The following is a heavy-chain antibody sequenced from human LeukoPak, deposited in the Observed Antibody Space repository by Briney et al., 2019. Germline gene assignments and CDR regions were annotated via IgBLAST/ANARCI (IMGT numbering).Heavy chain of an antibody. CDR3: ARDKSKAYSSSPPLG. V-gene: IGHV1-69*04. Sequence: ASVKVSCKASGGTFSSYAISWVRQAPGQGLEWMGRIIPILGIVNYAQKFQGRVTITADKSTSTAYMELSSLRSEDTAVYYCARDKSKAYSSSPPLGWGQGTLVTVSS. D-gene: IGHD6-6*01. CDR1: GGTFSSYA. J-gene: IGHJ4*02. CDR2: IIPILGIV.